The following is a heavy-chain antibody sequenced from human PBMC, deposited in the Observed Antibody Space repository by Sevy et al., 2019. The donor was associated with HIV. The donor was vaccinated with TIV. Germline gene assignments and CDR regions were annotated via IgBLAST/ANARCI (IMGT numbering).Heavy chain of an antibody. J-gene: IGHJ4*02. CDR3: ARGSSAAAGYYFDY. Sequence: GGSLRLSCAASGFTVSTNYMTWVRQAPGKGPEWVSLIYSGGNTYYADSVKGRFTISRDNSKNMLYLQMNSVRAEDTAMYYCARGSSAAAGYYFDYWGQGTLVTVSS. CDR2: IYSGGNT. CDR1: GFTVSTNY. D-gene: IGHD6-13*01. V-gene: IGHV3-53*01.